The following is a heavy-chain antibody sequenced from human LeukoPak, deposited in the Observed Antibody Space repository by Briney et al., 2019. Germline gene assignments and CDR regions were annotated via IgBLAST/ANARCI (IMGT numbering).Heavy chain of an antibody. V-gene: IGHV1-69*05. CDR2: IIPIFGTA. CDR1: GGTFSSYA. CDR3: ARGTTLWSGYYKNYYYYMDV. D-gene: IGHD3-3*01. Sequence: ASVKVSCKASGGTFSSYAISWVRQAPEQGLEWMGGIIPIFGTANYAQKFQGRVTITTDESTSTAYMELSSLRSEDTAVYYCARGTTLWSGYYKNYYYYMDVWGKGTTVTVSS. J-gene: IGHJ6*03.